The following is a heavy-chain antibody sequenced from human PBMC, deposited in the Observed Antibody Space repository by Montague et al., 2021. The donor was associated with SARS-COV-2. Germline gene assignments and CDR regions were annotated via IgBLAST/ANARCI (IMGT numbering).Heavy chain of an antibody. CDR1: SGSISSYY. J-gene: IGHJ4*02. CDR3: ARGFDY. Sequence: SETLSLTCTVSSGSISSYYWSWIRQPPGKGLEWIGYIYYSGSTNYDPSLKSRVTISVDTSKNQFSLKLSSVTAADTAVYYCARGFDYWGQGTLVTVSS. CDR2: IYYSGST. V-gene: IGHV4-59*01.